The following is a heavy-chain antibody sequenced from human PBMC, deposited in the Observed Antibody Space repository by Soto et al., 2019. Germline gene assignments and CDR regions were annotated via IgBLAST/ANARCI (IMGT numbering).Heavy chain of an antibody. D-gene: IGHD2-15*01. J-gene: IGHJ6*02. CDR1: GDSVSSNSAA. CDR2: TYYRSKWYN. CDR3: AWSGGGAHYYYYGMDV. V-gene: IGHV6-1*01. Sequence: SQTLSLTCAISGDSVSSNSAAWNWIRQSPSRGLEWLGRTYYRSKWYNDYAVSVKSRITINPDTSKNQFSLQLNSVTPEDTAVYFCAWSGGGAHYYYYGMDVWGQGTTVTVSS.